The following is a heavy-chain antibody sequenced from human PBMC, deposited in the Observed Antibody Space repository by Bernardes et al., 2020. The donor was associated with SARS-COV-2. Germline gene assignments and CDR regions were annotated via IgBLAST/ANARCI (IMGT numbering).Heavy chain of an antibody. CDR3: ATLGDAPDWDGMDV. V-gene: IGHV3-9*01. CDR2: ISWNSGII. CDR1: GFTFDDYA. J-gene: IGHJ6*02. D-gene: IGHD3-9*01. Sequence: GGSLRLSCAASGFTFDDYAMHWVRQAPGKGLEWVSGISWNSGIIGYADSVKGRFTISRDNAKNSLYLQMNSLRAEDTALYYCATLGDAPDWDGMDVWGQGTTVTVSS.